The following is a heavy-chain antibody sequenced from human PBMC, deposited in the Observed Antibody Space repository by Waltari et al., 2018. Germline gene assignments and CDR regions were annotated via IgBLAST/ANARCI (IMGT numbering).Heavy chain of an antibody. D-gene: IGHD3-22*01. CDR2: ITWDGGDT. J-gene: IGHJ4*02. V-gene: IGHV3-20*04. CDR1: GFNFYDYG. CDR3: ARIQFYDNNDYRYFDY. Sequence: EVHLVDSGGGVVRPGGSLRLSCVASGFNFYDYGMSWVRQVPGKGLGWVAGITWDGGDTGYAEFVKGRFTISRDNAKNSLFLQMDSLRAEDTALYFCARIQFYDNNDYRYFDYWGQGTLVTVSS.